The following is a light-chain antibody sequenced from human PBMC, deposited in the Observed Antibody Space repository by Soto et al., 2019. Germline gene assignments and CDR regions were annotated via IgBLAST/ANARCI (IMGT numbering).Light chain of an antibody. V-gene: IGKV3-15*01. J-gene: IGKJ1*01. CDR2: GAS. Sequence: EIVLTQSPDTLSLSPGERATLSCRASQTVSSNYLAWYQQKPGQAPRLLIYGASIRATGIPARFSGSGSGTEFTLTISSLQSEDFAVYYCQHYNNWPPWTFGQGTKVDIK. CDR1: QTVSSN. CDR3: QHYNNWPPWT.